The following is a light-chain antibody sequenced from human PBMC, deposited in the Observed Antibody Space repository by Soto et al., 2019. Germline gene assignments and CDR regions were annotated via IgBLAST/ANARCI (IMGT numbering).Light chain of an antibody. V-gene: IGKV3-15*01. CDR1: KSVSTN. J-gene: IGKJ3*01. CDR2: GAS. Sequence: EIVMTQSPANLSVSLGDRATLSCRASKSVSTNLAWYQQKPGQAPRLLIYGASTRATGIPARFSGSGSGTEFTLTISSLQSEDFTIYYCQEYNDWPLFTFGPGTRVDIK. CDR3: QEYNDWPLFT.